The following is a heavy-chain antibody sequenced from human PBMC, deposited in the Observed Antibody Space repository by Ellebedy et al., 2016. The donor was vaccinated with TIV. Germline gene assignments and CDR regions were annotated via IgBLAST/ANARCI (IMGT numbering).Heavy chain of an antibody. CDR3: ASVRRGSSGMDV. V-gene: IGHV1-2*02. Sequence: ASVKVSCKASGYTFTANYMHWVRQAPGQGLEWMGWINPDSGGTNFAQKFQGRVTMTRDTSVNTAYMELSRLESDDTAVYYCASVRRGSSGMDVWGQGTTVTVS. D-gene: IGHD6-13*01. CDR1: GYTFTANY. J-gene: IGHJ6*02. CDR2: INPDSGGT.